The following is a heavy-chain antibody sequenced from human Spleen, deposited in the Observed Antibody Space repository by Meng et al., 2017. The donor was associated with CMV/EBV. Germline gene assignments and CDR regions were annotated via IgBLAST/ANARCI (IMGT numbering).Heavy chain of an antibody. J-gene: IGHJ4*02. CDR1: GFTFDTYG. Sequence: GESLKISCAASGFTFDTYGMHWVRQAPGKGLEWVAFIRHDGSNKFYGDSVKGRFTIPRDNSKNTLYLQMNSLRAEETAIYYCAKDQLLFGGPNAYFDDWGQGTLVTVSS. V-gene: IGHV3-30*02. D-gene: IGHD3-16*01. CDR3: AKDQLLFGGPNAYFDD. CDR2: IRHDGSNK.